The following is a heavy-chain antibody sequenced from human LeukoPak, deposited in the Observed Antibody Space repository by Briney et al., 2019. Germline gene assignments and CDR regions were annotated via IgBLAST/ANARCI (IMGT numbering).Heavy chain of an antibody. CDR2: INHSGST. CDR3: ARELGRDGYNKGVRAFDI. V-gene: IGHV4-4*02. CDR1: GGSLSTTSW. D-gene: IGHD5-24*01. Sequence: SETLSLTCAVSGGSLSTTSWWVWLRQPPGKGLEWIGEINHSGSTNYNPSLKSRVTISVDTSKNQFSLKLSSVTAADTAVYYCARELGRDGYNKGVRAFDIWGQGTMVTVSS. J-gene: IGHJ3*02.